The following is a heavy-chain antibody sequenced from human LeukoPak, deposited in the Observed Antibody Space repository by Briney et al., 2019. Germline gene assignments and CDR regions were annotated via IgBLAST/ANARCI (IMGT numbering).Heavy chain of an antibody. CDR1: GCTFSSYA. CDR2: SGHSDGTT. Sequence: GGSLRLSCAASGCTFSSYAMNWVRQAPGKGLEWVSSGHSDGTTYYADSVKGRFTISRDNPKNTLSLQMNSLRAEDTAVYYCAKGSRIAARPTIWFDSWGQGTLVTVSS. J-gene: IGHJ5*01. V-gene: IGHV3-23*01. D-gene: IGHD6-6*01. CDR3: AKGSRIAARPTIWFDS.